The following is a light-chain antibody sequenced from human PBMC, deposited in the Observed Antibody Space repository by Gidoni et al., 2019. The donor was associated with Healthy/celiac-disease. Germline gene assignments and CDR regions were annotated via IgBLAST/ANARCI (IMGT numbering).Light chain of an antibody. V-gene: IGKV3-15*01. CDR2: GAS. CDR1: QSVSSN. Sequence: DIVMTQSPATLSVSPGERATLSCRASQSVSSNLAWYQQKPGQAPRLLIYGASTRATGIPARFSGSGSGTEFTLTISSLQSEDFAVYYCQQYNNWPPVTFGQGTKVEIK. CDR3: QQYNNWPPVT. J-gene: IGKJ1*01.